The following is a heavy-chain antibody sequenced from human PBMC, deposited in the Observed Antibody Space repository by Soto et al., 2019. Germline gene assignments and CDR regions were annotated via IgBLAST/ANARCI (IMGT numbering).Heavy chain of an antibody. CDR2: IRSKAYGGTT. CDR1: GCSFGDYA. V-gene: IGHV3-49*04. Sequence: PGGSLRLSCTASGCSFGDYAMSWVRQAPGKGLWWGGFIRSKAYGGTTEYAASVKGRFTISRDDSKSIAYLQMNSMKTEDTAVYYCTREGYYCRSPSCWARGYYGMDVWRQRTTVTVAS. D-gene: IGHD2-2*01. J-gene: IGHJ6*02. CDR3: TREGYYCRSPSCWARGYYGMDV.